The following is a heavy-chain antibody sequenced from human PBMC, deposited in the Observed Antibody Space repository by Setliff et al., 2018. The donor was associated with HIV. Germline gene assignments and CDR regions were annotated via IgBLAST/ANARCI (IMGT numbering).Heavy chain of an antibody. CDR3: ARDISGVGGPKYYFDY. J-gene: IGHJ4*02. CDR1: GGSISSGGFY. V-gene: IGHV4-31*03. Sequence: TLSLTCTVSGGSISSGGFYWSWIRQRPGKGLEWIGYMYYTGSTYYNPSLKSRATISVDPSKNQFSLTLSSVTAADTAVYYCARDISGVGGPKYYFDYWGQGTLVTVSS. D-gene: IGHD1-26*01. CDR2: MYYTGST.